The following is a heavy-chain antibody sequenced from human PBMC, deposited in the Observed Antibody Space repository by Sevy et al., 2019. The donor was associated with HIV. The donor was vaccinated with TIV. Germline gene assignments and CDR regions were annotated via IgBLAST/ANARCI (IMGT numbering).Heavy chain of an antibody. J-gene: IGHJ4*02. D-gene: IGHD3-3*01. Sequence: GGSLRLSCAASGFIFSSYAMSWVRQAPGKGLEWVSTISGHGGSTYYADSVKGRFTISRDNSKNTLDLQMNSLRAEDTAVYYCAGGFWSGFDYWGQRTLVTVSS. CDR1: GFIFSSYA. V-gene: IGHV3-23*01. CDR3: AGGFWSGFDY. CDR2: ISGHGGST.